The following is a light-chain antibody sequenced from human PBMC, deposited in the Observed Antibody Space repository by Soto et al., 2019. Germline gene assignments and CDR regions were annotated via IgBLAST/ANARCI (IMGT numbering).Light chain of an antibody. J-gene: IGKJ4*01. CDR2: KAS. V-gene: IGKV1-5*03. CDR1: QSSSSW. Sequence: DIQMTQSPSTVSAYVGDSVTITGRASQSSSSWLAWYQQKKGKAPKLLIYKASSLESGVPSRFRGSGSGTEFTLTISSLQPDDFSTYYCQQYNSYPLTFGGGTKVDIK. CDR3: QQYNSYPLT.